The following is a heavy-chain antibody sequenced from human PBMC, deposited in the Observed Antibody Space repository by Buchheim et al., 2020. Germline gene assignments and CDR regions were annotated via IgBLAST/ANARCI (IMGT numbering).Heavy chain of an antibody. CDR3: AKDRWSESVGGYFDY. D-gene: IGHD3-10*01. CDR1: GFTFSSYG. Sequence: QVQLVESGGGVVQPGRSLRLSCAASGFTFSSYGMHWVRQAPGKGLEWVAVISYDGSNKYYADSVKGRFTISRANSKNTLYLQMNSLRAEDTAVYYCAKDRWSESVGGYFDYWGQGTL. J-gene: IGHJ4*02. V-gene: IGHV3-30*18. CDR2: ISYDGSNK.